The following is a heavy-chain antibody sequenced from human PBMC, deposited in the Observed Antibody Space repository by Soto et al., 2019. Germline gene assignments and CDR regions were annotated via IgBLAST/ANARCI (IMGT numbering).Heavy chain of an antibody. J-gene: IGHJ4*02. CDR1: GGSFSGYY. Sequence: SETLSLTCAVYGGSFSGYYWSWISQPPGKGLEWIGEINHSGSTNYNPSLKSRVTISVDTKKNQFSLKRSSVTAAETAVYYCARARTQYFTNGVCYTTRPGFGKTFDYWRQGTLVTVS. V-gene: IGHV4-34*01. CDR3: ARARTQYFTNGVCYTTRPGFGKTFDY. D-gene: IGHD2-8*01. CDR2: INHSGST.